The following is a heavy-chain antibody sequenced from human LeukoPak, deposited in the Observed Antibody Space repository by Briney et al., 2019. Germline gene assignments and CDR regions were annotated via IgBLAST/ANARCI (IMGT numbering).Heavy chain of an antibody. D-gene: IGHD3-22*01. J-gene: IGHJ4*02. Sequence: GGSLRLSCVASGFTFSSYTMSWVRQAPHKGLEWVANIKQDGSEKYYVDSVKGRFTISRDNAKNSLYLQMNNLRAEDTAVYYCARHVVAVGFDYWGQGTLVTVSS. CDR2: IKQDGSEK. CDR3: ARHVVAVGFDY. CDR1: GFTFSSYT. V-gene: IGHV3-7*01.